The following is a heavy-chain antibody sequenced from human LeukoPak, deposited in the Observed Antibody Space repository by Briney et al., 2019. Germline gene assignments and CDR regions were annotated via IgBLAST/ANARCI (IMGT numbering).Heavy chain of an antibody. CDR2: IKQDGSEK. J-gene: IGHJ6*03. CDR3: ARSRFFSSGAHYYYMDV. V-gene: IGHV3-7*01. CDR1: GFTFSSYW. D-gene: IGHD2-15*01. Sequence: PGGSLRLSCAASGFTFSSYWMSWVRQAPGKGLEWVANIKQDGSEKYYVDSVKGRFTISRDNAKNSLYLQMNSLRAEDTAVYYCARSRFFSSGAHYYYMDVWGKGTTVTVSS.